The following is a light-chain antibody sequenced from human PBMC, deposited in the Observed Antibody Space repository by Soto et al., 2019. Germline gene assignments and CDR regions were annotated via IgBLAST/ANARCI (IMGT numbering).Light chain of an antibody. CDR3: SSYASGTADV. Sequence: PPASAFGCSGQSSTRCSPGASRDIGGYDFVAWYQQHPGRAPKLMIYDVVNRPSGVSDRFSGSKSGNTASLTISGLQAEDEADYYCSSYASGTADVFGTGTKVTVL. V-gene: IGLV2-14*01. CDR1: SRDIGGYDF. J-gene: IGLJ1*01. CDR2: DVV.